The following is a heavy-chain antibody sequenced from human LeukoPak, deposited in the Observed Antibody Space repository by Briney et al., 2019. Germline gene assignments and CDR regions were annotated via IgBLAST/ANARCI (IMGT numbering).Heavy chain of an antibody. D-gene: IGHD3-10*01. Sequence: ETLSLTCAVYGGSFSGYYWSWVRQAPGKGLEWVANIKQDGSEKYYVDSVKGRFTISRDNAKNSLYPQMNSLRAEDTAVYYCARHYYDAFDIWGQGTMVTVSS. CDR3: ARHYYDAFDI. CDR1: GGSFSGYY. V-gene: IGHV3-7*03. CDR2: IKQDGSEK. J-gene: IGHJ3*02.